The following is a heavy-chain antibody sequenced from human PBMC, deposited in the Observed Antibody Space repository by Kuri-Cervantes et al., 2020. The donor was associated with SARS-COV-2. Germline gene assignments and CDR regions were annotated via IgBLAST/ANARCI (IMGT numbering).Heavy chain of an antibody. V-gene: IGHV4-30-2*01. Sequence: LRLSCAVSGGSISSGGYSWSWIRQPPGKGLEWIGYIYHSGSTYYNPSLKSRVTISVDRSKNQFSLKLSSVTAADTAVYYCARGGGGCSSTSCYGFNWFDPWCQGTLVTVSS. CDR1: GGSISSGGYS. CDR2: IYHSGST. D-gene: IGHD2-2*01. CDR3: ARGGGGCSSTSCYGFNWFDP. J-gene: IGHJ5*02.